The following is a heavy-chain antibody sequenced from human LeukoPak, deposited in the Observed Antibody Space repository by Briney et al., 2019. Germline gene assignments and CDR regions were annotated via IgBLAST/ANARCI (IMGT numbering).Heavy chain of an antibody. V-gene: IGHV1-2*02. D-gene: IGHD1-1*01. Sequence: ASVKVSCKTSGYTFTGYYMHWVRQAPGQGLEWMGWINPNSGGTNFAQKFQGRVTMSRDTSMNTAYMELSRLGSDDTAVYYCALGGGITTVIGWLDPWGQGTLVTVSS. CDR3: ALGGGITTVIGWLDP. J-gene: IGHJ5*02. CDR2: INPNSGGT. CDR1: GYTFTGYY.